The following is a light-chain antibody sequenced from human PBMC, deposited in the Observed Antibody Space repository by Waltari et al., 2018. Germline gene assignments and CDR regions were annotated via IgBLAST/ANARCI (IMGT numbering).Light chain of an antibody. V-gene: IGKV1-39*01. Sequence: DIQMTQSPSSLPASVGDRVPITCRASQSISSYLNLYQQKPGKAPKLLIYPASSLQSGVPSRFSGSGSGTDFTLTISSLQPEDFATYYCQQSYSTLWTFGQGTKVEIK. J-gene: IGKJ1*01. CDR3: QQSYSTLWT. CDR2: PAS. CDR1: QSISSY.